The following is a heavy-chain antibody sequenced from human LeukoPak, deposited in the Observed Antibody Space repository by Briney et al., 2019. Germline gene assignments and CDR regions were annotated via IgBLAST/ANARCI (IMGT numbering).Heavy chain of an antibody. CDR1: AFSLNAYN. V-gene: IGHV3-21*01. CDR3: ARGTYYYGSGSSSRTHRTSY. CDR2: ISYTGTYI. D-gene: IGHD3-10*01. J-gene: IGHJ4*02. Sequence: GGSLRLSCAASAFSLNAYNMNWVRQAPGKGLEWVSSISYTGTYIYYADSVKGRFTISRDNAKNTLYLQMNSLRAEDTAVYYCARGTYYYGSGSSSRTHRTSYWGQGTLVTVSS.